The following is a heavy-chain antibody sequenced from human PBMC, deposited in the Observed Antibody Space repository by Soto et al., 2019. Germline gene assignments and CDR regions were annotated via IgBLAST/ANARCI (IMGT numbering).Heavy chain of an antibody. CDR3: ARGAVAIQYYYYCMDV. D-gene: IGHD2-15*01. V-gene: IGHV1-69*01. CDR2: IIPIFGTA. J-gene: IGHJ6*02. Sequence: QVQLVQSGAEVKKPGSSVKVSCKASGGTFSSYAISWVRQAPGQGLEWMVGIIPIFGTANYAQKFQSRVTITADESTSSAYMELSSLRSEDTAVYYCARGAVAIQYYYYCMDVWGQGTTVTVSS. CDR1: GGTFSSYA.